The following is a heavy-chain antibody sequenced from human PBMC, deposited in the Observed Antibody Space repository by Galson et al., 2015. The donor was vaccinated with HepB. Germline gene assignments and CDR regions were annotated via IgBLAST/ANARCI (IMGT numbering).Heavy chain of an antibody. Sequence: SETLSLTCAVYGGSISSSSYYWGWIRQPPGKGLEWIGSIYYSGSTYYIPSLKGRVTISVDTSKNQFSLKLSSVTAADTAVYYCARDRRDIVLMVYEKARGFDYWGQGTLVTVSS. CDR1: GGSISSSSYY. D-gene: IGHD2-8*01. CDR3: ARDRRDIVLMVYEKARGFDY. V-gene: IGHV4-39*07. CDR2: IYYSGST. J-gene: IGHJ4*02.